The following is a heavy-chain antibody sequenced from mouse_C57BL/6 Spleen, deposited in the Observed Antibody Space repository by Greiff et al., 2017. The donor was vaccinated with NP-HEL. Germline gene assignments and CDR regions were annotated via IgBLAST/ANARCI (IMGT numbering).Heavy chain of an antibody. Sequence: QVQLQQSGAELVKPGASVKLSCKASGYTFTSYWMHWVKQRPGQGLEWIGMIHPNSGSTNYNEKFKSKATLTVDKSSSTAYMQLSSLPSEDAAVYYCARAPLPMDYWGQGTSVTVSS. D-gene: IGHD2-1*01. V-gene: IGHV1-64*01. CDR2: IHPNSGST. J-gene: IGHJ4*01. CDR1: GYTFTSYW. CDR3: ARAPLPMDY.